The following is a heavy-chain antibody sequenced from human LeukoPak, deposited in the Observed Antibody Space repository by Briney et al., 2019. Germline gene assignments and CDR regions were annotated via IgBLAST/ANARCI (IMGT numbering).Heavy chain of an antibody. CDR1: GGSITSSSHH. J-gene: IGHJ4*02. Sequence: PSETLSLTCTVSGGSITSSSHHWGWLRQPPGKGLEWIGSIYYSGTTYYNPSPKSRVTISVDTSKNQFSLKLSSVTAADTAVYYCAREGLVVRGVILDWGQGTLVTVSS. CDR2: IYYSGTT. CDR3: AREGLVVRGVILD. V-gene: IGHV4-39*07. D-gene: IGHD3-10*01.